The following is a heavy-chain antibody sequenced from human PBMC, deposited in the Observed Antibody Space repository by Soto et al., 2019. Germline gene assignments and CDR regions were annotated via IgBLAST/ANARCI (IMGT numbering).Heavy chain of an antibody. Sequence: PSETLSLTCAVYGGSFSGYYWSWIRQPPGKGLEWIGEINHSGSTNYNPSPKSRVTISVDTSKNQFSLKLSSVTAADTAVYYCARVRDIVVVPAAIQSWFDPWGQGTLVTVSS. CDR2: INHSGST. J-gene: IGHJ5*02. CDR3: ARVRDIVVVPAAIQSWFDP. D-gene: IGHD2-2*01. V-gene: IGHV4-34*01. CDR1: GGSFSGYY.